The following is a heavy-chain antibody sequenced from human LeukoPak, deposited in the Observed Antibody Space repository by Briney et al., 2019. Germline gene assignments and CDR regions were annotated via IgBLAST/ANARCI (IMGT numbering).Heavy chain of an antibody. D-gene: IGHD3-10*01. J-gene: IGHJ5*02. CDR2: IYPGDSDT. V-gene: IGHV5-51*01. CDR1: GYSFTSYW. Sequence: RGESLKISCKGSGYSFTSYWIGWVRQMPGKGLEWMGIIYPGDSDTRYSPSFQGQVTISADKSISTAYLQWSSLKASDTAMYYCARRARGVIISHNWFDPWGQGTLVTVSS. CDR3: ARRARGVIISHNWFDP.